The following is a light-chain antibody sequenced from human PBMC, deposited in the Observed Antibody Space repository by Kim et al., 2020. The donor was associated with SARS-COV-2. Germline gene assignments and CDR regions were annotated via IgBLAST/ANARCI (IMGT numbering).Light chain of an antibody. CDR1: QSISSW. CDR2: DAS. J-gene: IGKJ4*01. V-gene: IGKV1-5*01. Sequence: DIQMTQSPSTLSASVGDRVTITCRASQSISSWLAWYQQKPGKAPKFLIYDASSLGSGVPSRFSGSGSGTEFTLTISSLQPDDFATYYSQLYNSYSSTFGGGTKVDIK. CDR3: QLYNSYSST.